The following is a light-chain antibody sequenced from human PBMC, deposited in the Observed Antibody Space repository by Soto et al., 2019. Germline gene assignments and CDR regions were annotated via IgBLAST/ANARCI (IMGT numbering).Light chain of an antibody. CDR1: SDDIGGYDY. V-gene: IGLV2-14*03. J-gene: IGLJ2*01. CDR3: TSYTGISPVVL. CDR2: DVT. Sequence: QSVLTQPASVSASPGQSITISCTGTSDDIGGYDYVSWLQQHPGKAPKLLIFDVTKRPSGVSSRFSGSKSGNTASLTVSGLQAEDEADYYCTSYTGISPVVLLGGGTKLTVL.